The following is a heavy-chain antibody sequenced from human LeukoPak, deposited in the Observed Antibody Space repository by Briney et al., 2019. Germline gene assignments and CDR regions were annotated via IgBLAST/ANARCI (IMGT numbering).Heavy chain of an antibody. CDR3: ARDADYTYYYYYYMDV. Sequence: GGSLRLSCAASGFTFSSYEMNWVRQAPGQGLEWVSYISSSGSTIYYADSVKGRFTISRDNAKNTLYLQMNSLRAEDTAVYYCARDADYTYYYYYYMDVWGKGTTVTVSS. CDR1: GFTFSSYE. D-gene: IGHD4-11*01. J-gene: IGHJ6*03. CDR2: ISSSGSTI. V-gene: IGHV3-48*03.